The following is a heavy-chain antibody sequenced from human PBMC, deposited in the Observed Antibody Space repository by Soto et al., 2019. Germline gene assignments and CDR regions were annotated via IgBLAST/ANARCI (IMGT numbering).Heavy chain of an antibody. CDR2: IYFDGITT. V-gene: IGHV3-74*01. D-gene: IGHD1-26*01. CDR1: GFTFNTRW. CDR3: ARGGAMGVVS. J-gene: IGHJ4*02. Sequence: GGSLRLCCTAAGFTFNTRWMHWVRQAPGKGLVWVSRIYFDGITTNYADSVKGRLTVSRDNAKNTVYLHVNTLRDEDTAVYYCARGGAMGVVSWGQGTRVTVSS.